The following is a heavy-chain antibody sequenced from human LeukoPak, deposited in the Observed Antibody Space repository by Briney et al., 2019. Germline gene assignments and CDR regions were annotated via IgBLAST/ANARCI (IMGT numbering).Heavy chain of an antibody. D-gene: IGHD3-3*01. CDR3: ARAYYYDFWSGLSYNWFDP. V-gene: IGHV4-4*02. J-gene: IGHJ5*02. CDR1: GGSISSSNW. CDR2: IYYSGST. Sequence: PSETLSLTCAVSGGSISSSNWWSWVRQPPGKGLEWIGYIYYSGSTNYNPSLKSRVTISVDTSKNQFSLKLSSVTAADTAVYYCARAYYYDFWSGLSYNWFDPWGQGTLVTVSS.